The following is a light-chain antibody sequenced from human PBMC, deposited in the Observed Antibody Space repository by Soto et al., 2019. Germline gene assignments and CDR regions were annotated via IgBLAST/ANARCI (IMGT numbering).Light chain of an antibody. CDR1: QSISSY. J-gene: IGKJ3*01. Sequence: DIQMTQSPSSLSASVGDRVTITCRASQSISSYLNWYQQKPGKAPKLLIYAASSLPSGVPSRFSGSGSGKNFTITISSLQPVDIATYFCQQSYSTLFTFGPGTKVDIK. CDR2: AAS. V-gene: IGKV1-39*01. CDR3: QQSYSTLFT.